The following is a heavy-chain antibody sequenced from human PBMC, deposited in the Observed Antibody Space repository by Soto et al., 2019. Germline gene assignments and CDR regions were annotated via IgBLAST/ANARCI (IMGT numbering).Heavy chain of an antibody. V-gene: IGHV3-30*18. D-gene: IGHD1-26*01. CDR2: MPYDGSNK. CDR3: AKNSDYSGFDY. CDR1: GFTFSRYD. Sequence: QVQLVESGGGVVQSGRSLRLSCADSGFTFSRYDMHWVRQAPGKGLQWVAVMPYDGSNKYYADSVKGRFAISRDNSKNTLYLQMNSLSPEDTAVYYCAKNSDYSGFDYWGQGTLVTVSS. J-gene: IGHJ4*02.